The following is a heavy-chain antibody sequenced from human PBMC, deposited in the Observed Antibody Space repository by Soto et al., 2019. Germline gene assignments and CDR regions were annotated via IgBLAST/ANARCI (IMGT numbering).Heavy chain of an antibody. CDR1: GFTFSSYN. Sequence: PGGSLRLSCAASGFTFSSYNMNWVRQVPGKGLEWVSSISSSNTYIYYADSVKGRFTISRDNGKKSLYLQMNSLRAEDTAVYYCARQWEGRSGSFDIWGQGTMVTVSS. CDR3: ARQWEGRSGSFDI. CDR2: ISSSNTYI. J-gene: IGHJ3*02. D-gene: IGHD3-10*01. V-gene: IGHV3-21*01.